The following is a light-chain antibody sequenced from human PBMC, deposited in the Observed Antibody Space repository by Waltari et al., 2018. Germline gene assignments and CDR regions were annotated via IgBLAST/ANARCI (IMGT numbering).Light chain of an antibody. CDR1: QSISSY. Sequence: DIQMTQSPSSLSASVGDRVTITCRASQSISSYLNWYKQKPGKAPKLLIYAASSLQSGVPSMFSGSGSGTYFTLTISSLQPEDFATYYCQQSYSTPPLTFGGGTKVEIK. J-gene: IGKJ4*01. CDR2: AAS. V-gene: IGKV1-39*01. CDR3: QQSYSTPPLT.